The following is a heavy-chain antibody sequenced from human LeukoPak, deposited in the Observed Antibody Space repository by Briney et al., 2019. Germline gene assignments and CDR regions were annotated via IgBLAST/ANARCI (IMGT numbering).Heavy chain of an antibody. V-gene: IGHV4-4*02. CDR1: GGSISSSNW. D-gene: IGHD1-26*01. CDR2: IYHSGST. J-gene: IGHJ5*02. Sequence: PSETLSLTCAVSGGSISSSNWWSWVRQPPGKGLEWIGEIYHSGSTNYNPSLKSRVTISVDKSKNQFSLKLSSVTAAATAVYYWARTEARVGGLLGWVDPWGQGTLVTVSS. CDR3: ARTEARVGGLLGWVDP.